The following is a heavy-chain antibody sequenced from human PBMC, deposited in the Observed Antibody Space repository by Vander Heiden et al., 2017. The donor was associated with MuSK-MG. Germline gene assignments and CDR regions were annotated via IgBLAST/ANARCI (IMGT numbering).Heavy chain of an antibody. Sequence: EVLLVESGGGLVQPGGSLRLSCAASGLTFRRYNMNWVRQTPGKGLEWVSHISSSSSTMYYADSVKGRFTISRDNAKNSLYLQMNSLRAEDTAVYYCARGYSSSSGRSLDIWGQGTMVTVSS. CDR1: GLTFRRYN. J-gene: IGHJ3*02. CDR2: ISSSSSTM. D-gene: IGHD6-6*01. V-gene: IGHV3-48*01. CDR3: ARGYSSSSGRSLDI.